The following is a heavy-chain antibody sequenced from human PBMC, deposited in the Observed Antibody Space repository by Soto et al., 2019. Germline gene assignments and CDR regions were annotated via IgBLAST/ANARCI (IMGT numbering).Heavy chain of an antibody. J-gene: IGHJ5*02. V-gene: IGHV4-34*01. CDR3: ARGGAWIWSGHNWFDP. D-gene: IGHD3-3*01. Sequence: SETLSLTCAVYGGSFSGYYWSWIRQPPGKGLEWIGEINHSGSTNYNPSLKSRVTISVDTSKNQFSLKLSSVTAADTAVYYCARGGAWIWSGHNWFDPWGQGTLVTVSS. CDR2: INHSGST. CDR1: GGSFSGYY.